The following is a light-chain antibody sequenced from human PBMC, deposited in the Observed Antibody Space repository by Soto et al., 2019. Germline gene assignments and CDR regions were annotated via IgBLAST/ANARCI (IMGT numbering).Light chain of an antibody. CDR1: QGITGA. V-gene: IGKV1D-13*01. J-gene: IGKJ4*01. CDR2: DAS. CDR3: QQFNNYLLT. Sequence: AIPLTQSPSSLSASVGDRVTITCRASQGITGALAWYQQKPGEPPNLLIYDASSLESGVPSRFSGSGSGTDFTLTISSLQPEDSATYFCQQFNNYLLTLVGWTKVEIK.